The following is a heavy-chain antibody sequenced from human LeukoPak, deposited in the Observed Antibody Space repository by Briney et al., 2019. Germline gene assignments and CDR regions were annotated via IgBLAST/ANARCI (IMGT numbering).Heavy chain of an antibody. CDR1: GYSFTSYW. CDR2: IYPGDSDT. D-gene: IGHD4-17*01. CDR3: ARQRRLRYAFDI. V-gene: IGHV5-51*01. J-gene: IGHJ3*02. Sequence: GESLKISCKGSGYSFTSYWIGWVRQMPGKGLGWMGIIYPGDSDTRYSPSFQGQVTISADKSINTAYLQWGSLKASDTAMYYCARQRRLRYAFDIWGQGTMVTVSS.